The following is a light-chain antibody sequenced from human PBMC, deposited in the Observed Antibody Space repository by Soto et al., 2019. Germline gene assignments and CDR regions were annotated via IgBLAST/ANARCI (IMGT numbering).Light chain of an antibody. CDR2: AVS. Sequence: QSALTQPASVSGSPGQSITISCTGTSSDVGAYNYVSWYQQHPGKAPKLMIYAVSNRPSGVSNRFSGAKSGNTASLTISGLQAEDEADYYCSSYTSSSTLWVFGGGTKLTVL. CDR1: SSDVGAYNY. V-gene: IGLV2-14*01. J-gene: IGLJ3*02. CDR3: SSYTSSSTLWV.